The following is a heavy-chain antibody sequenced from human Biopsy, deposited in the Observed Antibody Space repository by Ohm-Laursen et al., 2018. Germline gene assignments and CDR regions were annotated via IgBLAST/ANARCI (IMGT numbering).Heavy chain of an antibody. V-gene: IGHV4-59*07. Sequence: SDTLSLTCSVSGGSIISYYWTWIRQPPGKGLEWIGHVYNGGITNYNPSLKSRVTISKDTSKNQFSLQVNSLTAADTAVYYCARTPRDSFWSGSYKRGLWFDPWGQGTLVSVSS. CDR2: VYNGGIT. CDR1: GGSIISYY. J-gene: IGHJ5*02. D-gene: IGHD3-3*01. CDR3: ARTPRDSFWSGSYKRGLWFDP.